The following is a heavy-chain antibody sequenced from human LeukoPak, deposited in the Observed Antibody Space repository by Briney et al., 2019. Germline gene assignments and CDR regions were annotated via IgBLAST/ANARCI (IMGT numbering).Heavy chain of an antibody. J-gene: IGHJ4*02. Sequence: GGSLRLSCAASGFTFSSYAMSWVRQAPGKGLEWVSAISASNGNTYYAASVKGRFTISRDNSKNTLYLQMNSLRADDTAVYHCAKDLSYAFDYWGQGTLVTVSS. D-gene: IGHD5-18*01. CDR3: AKDLSYAFDY. CDR1: GFTFSSYA. V-gene: IGHV3-23*01. CDR2: ISASNGNT.